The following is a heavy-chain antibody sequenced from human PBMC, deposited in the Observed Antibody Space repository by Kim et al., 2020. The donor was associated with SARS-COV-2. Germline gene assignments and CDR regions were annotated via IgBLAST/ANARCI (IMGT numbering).Heavy chain of an antibody. J-gene: IGHJ3*02. Sequence: SVKVSCKASGGTFSSYAISWVRQAPGQGLEWMGRIIPILGIANYAQKFQGRVTITADKSTSTAYMELSSLRSEDTAVYYCTRRALGGAFDIWGQGTMVTVSS. D-gene: IGHD3-10*01. CDR2: IIPILGIA. CDR1: GGTFSSYA. V-gene: IGHV1-69*04. CDR3: TRRALGGAFDI.